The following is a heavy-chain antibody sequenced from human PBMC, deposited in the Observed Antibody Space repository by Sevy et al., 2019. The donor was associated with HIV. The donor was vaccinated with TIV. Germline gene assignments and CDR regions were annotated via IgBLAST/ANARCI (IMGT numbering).Heavy chain of an antibody. CDR3: ARAPTDFWTGGMDV. V-gene: IGHV1-2*06. J-gene: IGHJ6*02. CDR2: FNPISGAT. D-gene: IGHD3-3*01. CDR1: GYGFTGYY. Sequence: ASVKVSCRASGYGFTGYYIHWVRQAPGQGLEWMGRFNPISGATDDSQKFQGRVTMTRDTSINTAYIDISRLRSDDTAVYYCARAPTDFWTGGMDVWGQRTVVTVSS.